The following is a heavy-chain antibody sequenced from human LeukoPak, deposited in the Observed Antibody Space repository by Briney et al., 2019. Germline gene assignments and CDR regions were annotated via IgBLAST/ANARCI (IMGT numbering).Heavy chain of an antibody. V-gene: IGHV3-53*01. CDR3: ARALRPSSGYYFDY. Sequence: GGSLRLSCAASGFTVSSNYMSWVRQAPGKGLEWVSVIYSGGGTYYADSVKGRFTISRDNSKNTLYLQMNSLRAEDTAVYYRARALRPSSGYYFDYWGQGTLVTVSS. CDR2: IYSGGGT. J-gene: IGHJ4*02. D-gene: IGHD6-19*01. CDR1: GFTVSSNY.